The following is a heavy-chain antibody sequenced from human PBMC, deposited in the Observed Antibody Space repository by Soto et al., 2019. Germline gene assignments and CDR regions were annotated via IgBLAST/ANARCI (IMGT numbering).Heavy chain of an antibody. CDR3: ARGISTTRYYYYCMDV. CDR2: INPSGGIT. CDR1: GYTLTSYY. D-gene: IGHD2-2*01. J-gene: IGHJ6*02. V-gene: IGHV1-46*01. Sequence: ASVKVSCKASGYTLTSYYLHWVRQAPGQGPEWMGIINPSGGITNDAQKFQDRVTMTSDTSTSTVYMELSSLRSEDTAVYYCARGISTTRYYYYCMDVWGQGTTVTVSS.